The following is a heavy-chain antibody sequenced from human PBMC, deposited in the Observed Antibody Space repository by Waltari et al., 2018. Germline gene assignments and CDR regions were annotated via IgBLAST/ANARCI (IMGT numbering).Heavy chain of an antibody. CDR1: W. Sequence: WWSWVRPPPGKGREGIGQVRGSGKTNYTPSLASRVTVSVDTSTAQFSLKVTSAPAADTSVYYCARDRGRGLYLDSWGQGILVTVSP. D-gene: IGHD2-15*01. V-gene: IGHV4-4*02. CDR2: VRGSGKT. J-gene: IGHJ4*02. CDR3: ARDRGRGLYLDS.